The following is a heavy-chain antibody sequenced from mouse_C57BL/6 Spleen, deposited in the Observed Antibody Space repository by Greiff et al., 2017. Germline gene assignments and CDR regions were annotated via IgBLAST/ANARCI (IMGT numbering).Heavy chain of an antibody. CDR2: IYPGNSDT. Sequence: EVPLPESGTVLARPRASVKMSCKTSGYTFTSYWMHWVKQRPGQGLEWIGAIYPGNSDTSYNQKFKGKAKLTAVTSASTAYMELSSLTNEDSAVYYCTRTSTVGEGFDYWGQGTTLTVSS. J-gene: IGHJ2*01. CDR1: GYTFTSYW. V-gene: IGHV1-5*01. D-gene: IGHD1-1*01. CDR3: TRTSTVGEGFDY.